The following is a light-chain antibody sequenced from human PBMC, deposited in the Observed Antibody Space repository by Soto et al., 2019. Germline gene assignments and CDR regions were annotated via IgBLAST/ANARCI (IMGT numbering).Light chain of an antibody. CDR1: QSIRTS. V-gene: IGKV3-11*01. J-gene: IGKJ5*01. Sequence: EVVLTQSPATLSLSPGERATLSCGASQSIRTSLAWYQQKPGQAHRLVIFDASNRANGVPARFGGSGSGTDFTLTINSLEPEDFAVYYCQQRNVWPTITFGQGTRLEIK. CDR3: QQRNVWPTIT. CDR2: DAS.